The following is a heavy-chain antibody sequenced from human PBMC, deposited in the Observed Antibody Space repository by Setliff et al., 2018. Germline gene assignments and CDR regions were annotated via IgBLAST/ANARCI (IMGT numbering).Heavy chain of an antibody. Sequence: SETLSLTCSVSGDSIFDNYWSWIRQSPGRGLEWIAYISYTGSTNYNPSLKSRVTISLDTSKNHFSLNLRSVTAADTAVYYCARLSPYNTGPPFDYWGREPWSPSPQ. J-gene: IGHJ4*02. CDR1: GDSIFDNY. CDR3: ARLSPYNTGPPFDY. CDR2: ISYTGST. D-gene: IGHD2-8*02. V-gene: IGHV4-59*08.